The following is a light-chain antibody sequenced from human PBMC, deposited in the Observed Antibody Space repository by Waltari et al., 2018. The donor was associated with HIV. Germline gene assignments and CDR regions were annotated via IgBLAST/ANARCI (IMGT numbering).Light chain of an antibody. CDR3: SSYAGSNNFV. CDR1: SSDVGGYNY. J-gene: IGLJ1*01. V-gene: IGLV2-8*01. CDR2: EVS. Sequence: QSALTQPRSASGSPGQSVTISCTGTSSDVGGYNYVPWYQQYPGKAPKLMIYEVSKRPSGVPDRFSGSKSGNTASLTVSGLHAEDEADYYCSSYAGSNNFVFGTGTKVTVL.